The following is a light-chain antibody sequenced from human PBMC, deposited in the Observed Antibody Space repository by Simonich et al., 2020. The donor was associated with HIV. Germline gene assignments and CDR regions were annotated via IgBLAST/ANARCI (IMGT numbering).Light chain of an antibody. Sequence: DIVMTQSPDSLAVSLGERATFNCKSSRSILYSSNNKNYLAWYQQKPGQPPKLLIYWASTRESGVPDRFSGRGSGTDFTRTISSLQAEDVAIYYCQQYYSTWTFGQGTKVEIK. CDR2: WAS. CDR3: QQYYSTWT. CDR1: RSILYSSNNKNY. J-gene: IGKJ1*01. V-gene: IGKV4-1*01.